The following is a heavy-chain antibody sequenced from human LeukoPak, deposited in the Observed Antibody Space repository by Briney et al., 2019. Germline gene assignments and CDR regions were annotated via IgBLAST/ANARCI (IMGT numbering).Heavy chain of an antibody. CDR2: IRYDGSNK. Sequence: GGSLRLSCAASGFTFSSYGMHWVRQAPGKGLEWVAFIRYDGSNKYYADSVKGRFTISRDNSKNTLYLQMNSLRAEDTAVYYCARPGSGYLGGLAGKFDYWGQGTLVTVSS. CDR1: GFTFSSYG. J-gene: IGHJ4*02. V-gene: IGHV3-30*02. CDR3: ARPGSGYLGGLAGKFDY. D-gene: IGHD3-22*01.